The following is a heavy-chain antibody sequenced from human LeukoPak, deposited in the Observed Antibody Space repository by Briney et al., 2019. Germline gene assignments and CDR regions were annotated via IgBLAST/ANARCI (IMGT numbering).Heavy chain of an antibody. V-gene: IGHV4-39*01. CDR3: ARQYSSSHFDY. CDR2: IYYSGST. Sequence: SGGSISXXXXXWXXXRQPXXXGXEWIGSIYYSGSTYYNPSLKSRVTISVDTSKNQFSLKLSSVTAADTAVYYCARQYSSSHFDYWGQGTLVTVSS. CDR1: GGSISXXXXX. D-gene: IGHD6-6*01. J-gene: IGHJ4*02.